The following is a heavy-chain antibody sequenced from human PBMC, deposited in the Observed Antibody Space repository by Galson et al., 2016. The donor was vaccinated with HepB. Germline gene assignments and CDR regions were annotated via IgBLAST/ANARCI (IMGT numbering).Heavy chain of an antibody. CDR3: APPKSLPSAAT. V-gene: IGHV3-21*01. CDR2: ISSSSSHI. D-gene: IGHD2-2*01. J-gene: IGHJ5*02. CDR1: GFTFSSYS. Sequence: SLRLSCAASGFTFSSYSMNWVRQAPGKGLEWVSSISSSSSHIYYADSVKGRFTISRDNAKNSLYLQMNSLRPEDSAVYYCAPPKSLPSAATWGQGTLVTVSS.